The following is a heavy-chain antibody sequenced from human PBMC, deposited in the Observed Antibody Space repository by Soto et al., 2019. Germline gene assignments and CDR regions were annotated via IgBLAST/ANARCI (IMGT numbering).Heavy chain of an antibody. CDR1: GYTFTSYG. CDR3: ARDEYIWGSYRYTGFDY. CDR2: ISAYNGNT. D-gene: IGHD3-16*02. Sequence: GASVKVSCKASGYTFTSYGISWVRQAPGQGLEWMGWISAYNGNTNYAQKLQGRVTMTTDTSTSTAYMELRSLRSDDTAVYYCARDEYIWGSYRYTGFDYWGQGTLVTVSS. J-gene: IGHJ4*02. V-gene: IGHV1-18*01.